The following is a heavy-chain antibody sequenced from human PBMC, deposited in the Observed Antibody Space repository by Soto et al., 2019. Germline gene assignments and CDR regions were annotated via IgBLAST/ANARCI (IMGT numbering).Heavy chain of an antibody. CDR3: ARGRGPKIQTGPSWYYYGMDV. Sequence: SETMSLTCAVYGGSFSGYYWSWIRQPPGKGLEWIGEINHSGSTNYNPSLKSRVTISVDTSKNQFSLKLSSVTAADTAAYYCARGRGPKIQTGPSWYYYGMDVWGQGTTVTVSS. CDR1: GGSFSGYY. CDR2: INHSGST. D-gene: IGHD3-10*01. J-gene: IGHJ6*02. V-gene: IGHV4-34*01.